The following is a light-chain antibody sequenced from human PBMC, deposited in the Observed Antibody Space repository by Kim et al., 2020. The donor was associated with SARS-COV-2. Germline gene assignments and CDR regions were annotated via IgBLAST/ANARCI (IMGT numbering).Light chain of an antibody. V-gene: IGLV2-14*03. CDR1: SSDVGVYNY. J-gene: IGLJ3*02. CDR2: DVT. Sequence: GQSITISCTGTSSDVGVYNYVSWYQQHPDKAPKLLIYDVTKRPSGVSDRFSGSKSVNPASLTISGLQAEDEADYYCFSFSNTDTGVFGGGTQLTVL. CDR3: FSFSNTDTGV.